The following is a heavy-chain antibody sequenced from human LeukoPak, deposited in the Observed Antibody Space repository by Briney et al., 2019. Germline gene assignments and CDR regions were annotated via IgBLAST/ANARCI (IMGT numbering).Heavy chain of an antibody. J-gene: IGHJ4*02. D-gene: IGHD6-13*01. CDR1: GFTLSSFS. CDR2: INSGGST. Sequence: GVSLRLSCAASGFTLSSFSMMWARQAPGGGLEWVSSINSGGSTFYADSVKGRFTISRDNYQNTLYLQMNSLTAEDTAVYYCAKRAAGYYFDHWGQGTRVTVSS. V-gene: IGHV3-23*01. CDR3: AKRAAGYYFDH.